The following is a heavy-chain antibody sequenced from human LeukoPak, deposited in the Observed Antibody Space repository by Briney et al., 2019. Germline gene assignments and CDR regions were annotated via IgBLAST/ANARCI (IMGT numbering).Heavy chain of an antibody. D-gene: IGHD4-23*01. Sequence: SGTLSLTCAVSGGSISSSNWWTWVRQPPGKGLEWIGEIYHSGNTNYNPSLKSRLTISIDKSKNQFSLKLSSVTAADTAVYYCARFSVVTPDYWGQGTLVTVSS. CDR3: ARFSVVTPDY. V-gene: IGHV4-4*02. CDR1: GGSISSSNW. CDR2: IYHSGNT. J-gene: IGHJ4*02.